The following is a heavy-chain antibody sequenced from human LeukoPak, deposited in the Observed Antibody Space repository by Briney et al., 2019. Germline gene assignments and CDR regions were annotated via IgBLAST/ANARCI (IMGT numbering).Heavy chain of an antibody. D-gene: IGHD3/OR15-3a*01. J-gene: IGHJ3*01. CDR1: GFTFSNHP. Sequence: PGGSLRLSCAASGFTFSNHPMHWVRQTPGKRLEYVSAISPRGDGTWCADSVKGRFTISRDNSKNTMYLQMGSLRPEDMGVYYCARAFRPASDPHDFYDFWGRGTTVTVSS. V-gene: IGHV3-64*02. CDR2: ISPRGDGT. CDR3: ARAFRPASDPHDFYDF.